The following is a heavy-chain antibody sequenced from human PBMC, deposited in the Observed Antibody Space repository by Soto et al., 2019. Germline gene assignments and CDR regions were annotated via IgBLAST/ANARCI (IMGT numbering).Heavy chain of an antibody. CDR3: AKGDSGTTPPYYFDH. J-gene: IGHJ4*02. CDR1: GFSISRFS. Sequence: GGSLRLSCEASGFSISRFSMNWVRQAPGKGLDWVASVSGDAETTSYADSVQGRFTISKDNSKNTVSLQMKSLTAEDTAVYYCAKGDSGTTPPYYFDHWGQGSLVTVSS. D-gene: IGHD1-1*01. CDR2: VSGDAETT. V-gene: IGHV3-23*01.